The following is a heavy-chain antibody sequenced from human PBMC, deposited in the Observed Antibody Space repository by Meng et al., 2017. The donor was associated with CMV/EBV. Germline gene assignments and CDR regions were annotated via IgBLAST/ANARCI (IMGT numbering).Heavy chain of an antibody. Sequence: SGFTFSAYAVSWVRQAPGKGLEWVSSISGTGGNTYYADSVKGRFTISRDDSHNTLFLHMNSLRAEDTAVYYCAKADYYDGSGYYFDYWGQGTLVTVSS. V-gene: IGHV3-23*01. CDR2: ISGTGGNT. D-gene: IGHD3-22*01. CDR1: GFTFSAYA. J-gene: IGHJ4*02. CDR3: AKADYYDGSGYYFDY.